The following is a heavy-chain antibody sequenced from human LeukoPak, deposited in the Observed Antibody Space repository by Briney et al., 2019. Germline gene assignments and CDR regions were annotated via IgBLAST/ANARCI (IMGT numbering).Heavy chain of an antibody. CDR2: ISYDGSNK. CDR1: GFTFNTYA. Sequence: PGGSLRLSCVASGFTFNTYAMHWVRQAPGKGLEWVAVISYDGSNKFYADSVKGRFTISRDNSKNTLYLQMNSLRVEDTAVYYCARVSAGGHPNYWAKGPLAPVPS. D-gene: IGHD3-10*01. V-gene: IGHV3-30-3*01. J-gene: IGHJ4*02. CDR3: ARVSAGGHPNY.